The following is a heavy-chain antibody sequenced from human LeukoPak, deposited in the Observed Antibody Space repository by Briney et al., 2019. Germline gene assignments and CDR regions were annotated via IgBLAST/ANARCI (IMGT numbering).Heavy chain of an antibody. Sequence: PGGSLRLSCAASGFTFRSYGMHWVRQAPGKGLEWVAVISYGGSKKYYADSVKGRFTISRDNSKNTLDLQMNSLRAEDTAVYYCAKDGCSSTSCYVRDYYYGVDVWGQGTTVTVSS. CDR2: ISYGGSKK. D-gene: IGHD2-2*01. J-gene: IGHJ6*02. CDR1: GFTFRSYG. CDR3: AKDGCSSTSCYVRDYYYGVDV. V-gene: IGHV3-30*18.